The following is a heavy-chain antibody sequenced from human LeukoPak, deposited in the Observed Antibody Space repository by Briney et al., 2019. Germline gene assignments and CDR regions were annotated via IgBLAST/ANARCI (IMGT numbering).Heavy chain of an antibody. V-gene: IGHV3-74*01. Sequence: GGSLRLSCAASGFTFSSYWMHWVRQAPGKGLVWVSRINSDGSSTSYADSVKGRFTISRDNSKNTLYLQMNSLRAEDTAVYYCARAQGYGSGSYYNPPDYWGQGTLVTVSS. D-gene: IGHD3-10*01. CDR1: GFTFSSYW. J-gene: IGHJ4*02. CDR2: INSDGSST. CDR3: ARAQGYGSGSYYNPPDY.